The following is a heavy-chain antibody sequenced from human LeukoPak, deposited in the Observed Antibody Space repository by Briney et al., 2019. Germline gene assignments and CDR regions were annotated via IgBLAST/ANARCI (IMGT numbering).Heavy chain of an antibody. V-gene: IGHV4-4*07. D-gene: IGHD3-16*01. CDR1: GGSISSDY. CDR3: ARHSRKGAPYYFDY. J-gene: IGHJ4*02. Sequence: SETLSLTCTVSGGSISSDYWSWIRQPAGKGLEWIGRIYTSGSTNYNPSLKSRVTMSVDTSKNQFSLKLRSVTAADTAVYYCARHSRKGAPYYFDYWGQGTLVTVSS. CDR2: IYTSGST.